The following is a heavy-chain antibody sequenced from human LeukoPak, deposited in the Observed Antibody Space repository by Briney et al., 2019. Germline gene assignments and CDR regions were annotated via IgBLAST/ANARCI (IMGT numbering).Heavy chain of an antibody. CDR1: SGSISSRSYF. J-gene: IGHJ4*02. CDR2: IYYSGST. D-gene: IGHD1-7*01. Sequence: PSETLSLTCTVFSGSISSRSYFWGWIRQPPGKGLEWIGSIYYSGSTYYNPSVKSRVTISVDTSKNQFSLKLNSVTAADTAVYYCARQSSPELELRRAHFDYWGQGTLVTVSS. V-gene: IGHV4-39*01. CDR3: ARQSSPELELRRAHFDY.